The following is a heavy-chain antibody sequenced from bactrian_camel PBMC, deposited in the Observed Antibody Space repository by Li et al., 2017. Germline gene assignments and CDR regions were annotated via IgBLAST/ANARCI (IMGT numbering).Heavy chain of an antibody. CDR1: ESIISTYS. J-gene: IGHJ6*01. CDR3: AADLSPGYGGSCALSEEVFDY. Sequence: HVQLVESGGGSVQTGGSLKLSCTASESIISTYSMGWFRQAPGKEREGVAVLDREGMIRYDDSVKGRFTISKDNVKNILYLQMNSLKPEDAAMYYCAADLSPGYGGSCALSEEVFDYWGQGTQVTVS. D-gene: IGHD6*01. CDR2: LDREGMI. V-gene: IGHV3S53*01.